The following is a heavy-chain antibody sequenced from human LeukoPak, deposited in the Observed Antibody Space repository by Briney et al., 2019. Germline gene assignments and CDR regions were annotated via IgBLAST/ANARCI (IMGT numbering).Heavy chain of an antibody. V-gene: IGHV7-4-1*02. CDR2: INTNTGSP. CDR3: AKGDYETHGYQTR. Sequence: ASVKVSCKASGYIFTSYVLHWVRQAPGQGLEWMGWINTNTGSPTCAQGFTGRFVFSLDTSVSTAYLQISSLKADDTAMYYCAKGDYETHGYQTRWGQGTLVTVSS. D-gene: IGHD3-22*01. J-gene: IGHJ4*02. CDR1: GYIFTSYV.